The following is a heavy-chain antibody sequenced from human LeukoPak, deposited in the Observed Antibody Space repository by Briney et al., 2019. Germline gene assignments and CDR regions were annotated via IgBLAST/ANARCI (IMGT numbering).Heavy chain of an antibody. D-gene: IGHD1-26*01. CDR1: GFTFNTYG. J-gene: IGHJ4*02. CDR3: AKSNSESQTPVGK. Sequence: GGSLRLSCAASGFTFNTYGMHWVRQAPGKGLEWVAVIWSDGTHKYYSDSVKGRFTISRDNSKNTLYLEMNSLRVEDTAVYYCAKSNSESQTPVGKWGQGTLVTVSS. V-gene: IGHV3-33*06. CDR2: IWSDGTHK.